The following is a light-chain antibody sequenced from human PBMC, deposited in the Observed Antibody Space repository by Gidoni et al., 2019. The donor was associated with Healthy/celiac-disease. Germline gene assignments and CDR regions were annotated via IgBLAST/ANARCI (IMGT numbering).Light chain of an antibody. CDR3: QQYGSSPPWT. CDR1: QSVSSSY. Sequence: EIVLTQSPGTLSLSPGERATLSCRASQSVSSSYLAWYQQKPGQAPRLLIYGASSRATGIPDRFSGSGSGTDFTLTISRLEPEDFAVYYCQQYGSSPPWTFEHGTKVEIK. J-gene: IGKJ1*01. CDR2: GAS. V-gene: IGKV3-20*01.